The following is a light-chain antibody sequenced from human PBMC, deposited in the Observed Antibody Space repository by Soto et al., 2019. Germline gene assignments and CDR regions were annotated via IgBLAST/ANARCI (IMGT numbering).Light chain of an antibody. J-gene: IGLJ1*01. CDR1: SSDVGGYNY. CDR3: CSYAGSYTYV. V-gene: IGLV2-11*01. Sequence: QSVLTQPRSVSGSPGQSVTISCPGTSSDVGGYNYVSLYQQHPGKAPKLMIYDVSKRPSGVPDRFSGSKSGNTASLTISGLQAEDEADYYCCSYAGSYTYVFGTGTKLTAL. CDR2: DVS.